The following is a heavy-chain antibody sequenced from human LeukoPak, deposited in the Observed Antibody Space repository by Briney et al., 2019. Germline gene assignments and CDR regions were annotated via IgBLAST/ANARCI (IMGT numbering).Heavy chain of an antibody. CDR2: IYYSGST. Sequence: PSETLSLTCTVSGGSISSSSYYWGWIRQPPGKGLEWIGSIYYSGSTYYNPSLKSRVTISVDTSKNQFSLKLSSVTAADTAVYYCARGHPSSDIVVVVATSYWYFDLWGRGTLVTVSS. V-gene: IGHV4-39*01. CDR3: ARGHPSSDIVVVVATSYWYFDL. J-gene: IGHJ2*01. D-gene: IGHD2-15*01. CDR1: GGSISSSSYY.